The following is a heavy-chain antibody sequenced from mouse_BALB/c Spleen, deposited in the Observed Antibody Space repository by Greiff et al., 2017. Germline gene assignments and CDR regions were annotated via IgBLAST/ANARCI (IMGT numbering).Heavy chain of an antibody. CDR2: IYPGGGYT. Sequence: QVQLQQSGAELVRPGTSVKISCTASGYTFTNSWLGWVKQRPGHGLEWIGDIYPGGGYTNYNEKFKGKATLTADTSSSTAYMQLSSLTSEDSAVYFCARSSGAIDYWGQGTTVTVSS. V-gene: IGHV1-63*02. CDR1: GYTFTNSW. J-gene: IGHJ4*01. CDR3: ARSSGAIDY.